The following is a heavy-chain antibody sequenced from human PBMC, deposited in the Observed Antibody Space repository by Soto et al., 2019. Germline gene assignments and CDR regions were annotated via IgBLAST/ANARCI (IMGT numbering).Heavy chain of an antibody. CDR3: ARDKGDYYDSSGLREVDY. CDR2: ISSSSSYI. V-gene: IGHV3-21*01. Sequence: GGSLRLSCAASGFTFSGYSMNWVRQAPGKGLEWVSSISSSSSYIYYADSVKGRFTISRDNAKNSLYLQMNSLRAEDTAVYYCARDKGDYYDSSGLREVDYWGQGTLVTVSS. CDR1: GFTFSGYS. J-gene: IGHJ4*02. D-gene: IGHD3-22*01.